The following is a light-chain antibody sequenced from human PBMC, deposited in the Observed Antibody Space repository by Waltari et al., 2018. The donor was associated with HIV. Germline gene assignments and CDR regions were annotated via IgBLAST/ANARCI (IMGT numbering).Light chain of an antibody. Sequence: SYELTQPPSVSVSPGQTARLTCSGDALPKQYAYWYQQKPGQAPVLVIYKDSERPSGIPERFSGSSSGTTVTLTISGVQAEDEADYYCQSADTSGTHVVFGGGTKLTVL. V-gene: IGLV3-25*03. CDR1: ALPKQY. CDR3: QSADTSGTHVV. J-gene: IGLJ2*01. CDR2: KDS.